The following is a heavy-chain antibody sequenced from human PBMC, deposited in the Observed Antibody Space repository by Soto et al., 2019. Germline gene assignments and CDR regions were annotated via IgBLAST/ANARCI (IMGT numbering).Heavy chain of an antibody. CDR3: ARRLGLLVTPIPGY. Sequence: ASVKVSCKASGYTFTGYHMHWVRQAPGQGLEWMGWINPNSGVTIYAQKFQGRVIMTRETPITTAYMELSRLTSDDTAVYYCARRLGLLVTPIPGYWGQGPLVPVPS. V-gene: IGHV1-2*02. CDR1: GYTFTGYH. D-gene: IGHD2-21*02. CDR2: INPNSGVT. J-gene: IGHJ4*02.